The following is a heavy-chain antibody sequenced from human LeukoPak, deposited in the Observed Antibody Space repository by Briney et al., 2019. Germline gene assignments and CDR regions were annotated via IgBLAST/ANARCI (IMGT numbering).Heavy chain of an antibody. CDR3: ARLGSGSYLYYFDY. Sequence: ASVKVSCKASGGTFGSYAISWVRQAPGQGLEWMGRIIPILGIANYAQKFQGRVTITADKSTSTAYMELSSLRSEDTAVYYCARLGSGSYLYYFDYWGQGTLVTVSS. CDR2: IIPILGIA. D-gene: IGHD1-26*01. V-gene: IGHV1-69*04. J-gene: IGHJ4*02. CDR1: GGTFGSYA.